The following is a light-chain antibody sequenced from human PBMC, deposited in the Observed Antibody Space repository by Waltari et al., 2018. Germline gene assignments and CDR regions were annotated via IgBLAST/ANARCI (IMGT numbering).Light chain of an antibody. CDR3: QQFIYLPVT. CDR1: HDISNY. J-gene: IGKJ5*01. Sequence: DLQMTQYPYSLSASVGDRVTITCQASHDISNYLNWYQQKPGKAPKLLLYDATNLETGVPSRFTGSGSGTDFTLTISSLQPEDIATYFCQQFIYLPVTFGQGTRLEIK. V-gene: IGKV1-33*01. CDR2: DAT.